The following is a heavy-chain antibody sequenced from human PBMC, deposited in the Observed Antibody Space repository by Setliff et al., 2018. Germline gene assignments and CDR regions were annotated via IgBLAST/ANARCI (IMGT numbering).Heavy chain of an antibody. J-gene: IGHJ4*02. D-gene: IGHD1-26*01. CDR2: ISSSSSTI. V-gene: IGHV3-48*01. Sequence: PGGSLRLSCAASGFTFSSYSMNWVRQAPGKGLEWVSYISSSSSTIYYADSVKGRFTISRDNAKNSLYLQMNSLRAEDTAVYYCCGGSYSYNFDYWGQGTLVTVSS. CDR3: CGGSYSYNFDY. CDR1: GFTFSSYS.